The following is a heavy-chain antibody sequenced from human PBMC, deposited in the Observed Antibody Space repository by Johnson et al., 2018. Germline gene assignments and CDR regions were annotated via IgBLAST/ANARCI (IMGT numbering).Heavy chain of an antibody. J-gene: IGHJ6*02. Sequence: QVQLQESGPGLVKPSETLSLTCTVSGGSISSYYWSWIRQPPGKGLEWIGYIYYSGSTNYNPSLKSRVTISVDTSKNQFSLKLSSVTAADTAVYYCARATLGYYYGMDVWGQGTTVTVSS. CDR1: GGSISSYY. V-gene: IGHV4-59*01. CDR2: IYYSGST. D-gene: IGHD1-1*01. CDR3: ARATLGYYYGMDV.